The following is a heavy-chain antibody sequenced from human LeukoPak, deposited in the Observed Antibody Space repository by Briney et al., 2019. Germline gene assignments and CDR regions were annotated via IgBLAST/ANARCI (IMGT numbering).Heavy chain of an antibody. J-gene: IGHJ4*02. D-gene: IGHD6-19*01. V-gene: IGHV5-51*03. CDR1: GYSFTNYW. CDR2: VYPGDSDI. Sequence: GESLKISCKGSGYSFTNYWIGWVRQMPGKGLEWMGLVYPGDSDIRYSPSFDGQVTISADRSITTAHLQWSSLKASDTAIYYCARRRGGWYYFDYWGQGTLVTVSS. CDR3: ARRRGGWYYFDY.